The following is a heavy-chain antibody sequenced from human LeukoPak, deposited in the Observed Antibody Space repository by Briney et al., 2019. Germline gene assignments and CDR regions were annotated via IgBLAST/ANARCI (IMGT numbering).Heavy chain of an antibody. J-gene: IGHJ4*02. CDR2: ISPSGSA. D-gene: IGHD1-26*01. V-gene: IGHV4-4*07. CDR1: GSSISSYY. CDR3: ARVKSGSFLFDS. Sequence: PSETLSLTCTVSGSSISSYYWSWIRQPAGKGLEWIGRISPSGSANYNPSLMSRVTLSVDTSNNQFSLNLSYVTAADTAVYYCARVKSGSFLFDSWGQGTLVTVSS.